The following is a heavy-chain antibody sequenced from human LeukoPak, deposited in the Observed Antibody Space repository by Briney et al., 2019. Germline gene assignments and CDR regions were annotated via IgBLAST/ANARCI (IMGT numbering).Heavy chain of an antibody. D-gene: IGHD5-18*01. CDR1: GFAFTDYA. CDR3: ARDRRTHLWVGYCDY. J-gene: IGHJ4*02. V-gene: IGHV3-30*04. CDR2: ISSDARNE. Sequence: GESLRLSCAASGFAFTDYAIHWVRQAPGKGLEWVAVISSDARNEYYADSVKGRFTISRDKSKQSLYLQMNSLRAEDTAVYYCARDRRTHLWVGYCDYWGQGTLVTVSS.